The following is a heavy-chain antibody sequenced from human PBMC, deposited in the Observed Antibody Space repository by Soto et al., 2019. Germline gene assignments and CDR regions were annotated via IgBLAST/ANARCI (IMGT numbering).Heavy chain of an antibody. D-gene: IGHD6-19*01. CDR2: IYYSGST. J-gene: IGHJ6*02. CDR3: ARSIAVAGPYYYYYGMDV. V-gene: IGHV4-39*01. Sequence: SDTLSLTCTVYGSSITSSSYYWGWIRQPPGKGLEWIGSIYYSGSTYYNPSLKSRVTISVDTSKNQFSLKLSSVTAADTAVYYCARSIAVAGPYYYYYGMDVWGQGTTVT. CDR1: GSSITSSSYY.